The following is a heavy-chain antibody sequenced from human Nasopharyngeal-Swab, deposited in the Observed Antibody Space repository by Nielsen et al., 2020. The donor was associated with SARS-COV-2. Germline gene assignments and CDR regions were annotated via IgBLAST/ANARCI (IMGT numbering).Heavy chain of an antibody. D-gene: IGHD3-22*01. CDR3: ARNSYYYDSNGSQFDY. CDR2: IYYSGST. V-gene: IGHV4-59*01. Sequence: WIRQPPGKGLEWIGYIYYSGSTNYNPSLKSRVTISVDTSKNQFSLKLSSVTAADTAVYYCARNSYYYDSNGSQFDYWGQGTLVTVSS. J-gene: IGHJ4*02.